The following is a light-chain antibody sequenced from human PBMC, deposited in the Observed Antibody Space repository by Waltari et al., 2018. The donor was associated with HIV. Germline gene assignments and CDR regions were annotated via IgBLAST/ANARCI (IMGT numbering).Light chain of an antibody. V-gene: IGKV3-11*01. CDR2: DAS. CDR3: QHHSTWRGFT. Sequence: EIVLTQSPATLSLSPGERATLSCRASQSISASLAWYQQKAGQAPRLLIFDASNRAAGIPVRFSGSGSGTDFSLTISSLEPDDFAVYYCQHHSTWRGFTFGPWTTVDFK. CDR1: QSISAS. J-gene: IGKJ3*01.